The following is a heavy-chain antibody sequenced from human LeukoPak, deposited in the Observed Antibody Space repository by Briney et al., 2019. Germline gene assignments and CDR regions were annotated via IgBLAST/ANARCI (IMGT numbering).Heavy chain of an antibody. D-gene: IGHD3-10*01. J-gene: IGHJ4*02. V-gene: IGHV1-18*01. CDR1: GYTFTIYG. Sequence: ASVKVSCKASGYTFTIYGISWVRQAPGQGLEWMGWISVYNGNTNYAQKLQGRVTMTTDTSTSTAYMELRSLRSDDTAVYYCTRDYKGFGSGNTYYFDYWGQGTLVTVSS. CDR3: TRDYKGFGSGNTYYFDY. CDR2: ISVYNGNT.